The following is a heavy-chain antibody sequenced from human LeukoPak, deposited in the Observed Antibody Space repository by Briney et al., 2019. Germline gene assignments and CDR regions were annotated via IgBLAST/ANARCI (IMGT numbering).Heavy chain of an antibody. Sequence: GGSLRLSCAASGFTVSSNYMSWVRQAPGKGLEWVSVIYSGGSTYYADSVKGRFTISRDNSKNTLYLQMNSLRAEDTAVYYCARDGYYYDSSGYYYPTFDYRGQGTLVTVSS. V-gene: IGHV3-66*01. CDR2: IYSGGST. CDR3: ARDGYYYDSSGYYYPTFDY. CDR1: GFTVSSNY. J-gene: IGHJ4*02. D-gene: IGHD3-22*01.